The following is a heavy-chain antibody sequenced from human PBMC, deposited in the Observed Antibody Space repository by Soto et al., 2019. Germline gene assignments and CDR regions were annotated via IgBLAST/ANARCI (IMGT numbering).Heavy chain of an antibody. Sequence: QVQLVQSGAEVKKPGSSVKVSYKASGGTFSSYTISWVRQAPGQGLEWMGRIIPILGIANYAQKFQGRVTITADKSTSTAYMELSSLRSEDTAVYYCAGLTYPDEHTYYDFSYYFDYWGQGTLVTVSS. CDR3: AGLTYPDEHTYYDFSYYFDY. D-gene: IGHD3-3*01. CDR2: IIPILGIA. J-gene: IGHJ4*02. CDR1: GGTFSSYT. V-gene: IGHV1-69*02.